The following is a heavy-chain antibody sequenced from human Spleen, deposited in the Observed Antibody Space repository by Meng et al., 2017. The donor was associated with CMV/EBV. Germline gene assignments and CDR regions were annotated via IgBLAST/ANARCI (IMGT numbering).Heavy chain of an antibody. CDR1: RFTFTNFA. J-gene: IGHJ3*02. D-gene: IGHD2-2*01. Sequence: GESLKISCAASRFTFTNFAIHWVRQAPGKGLEWVAVTSYDGSNEYYVDSVKGRFTISRDSSKNTLYLQMNSLRAEDTAVYYCASVRGFCTSTTCYRGAFDIWGQGTMVTVSS. CDR2: TSYDGSNE. V-gene: IGHV3-30*04. CDR3: ASVRGFCTSTTCYRGAFDI.